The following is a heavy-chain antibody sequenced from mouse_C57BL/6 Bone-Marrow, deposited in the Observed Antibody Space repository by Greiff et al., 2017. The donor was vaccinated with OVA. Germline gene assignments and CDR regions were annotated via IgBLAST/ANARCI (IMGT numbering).Heavy chain of an antibody. V-gene: IGHV1-50*01. Sequence: QVQLQQPGAELVKPGASVKLSCKASGYTFTSYWMQWVKQRPGQGLEWIGEIDPSDSYTNYNQKFKGKATLTVDTSSSTAYVQLSSLTSEDSAVYYCARSYYYGSSPAWFAYWGQGTLVTVSA. CDR2: IDPSDSYT. CDR1: GYTFTSYW. J-gene: IGHJ3*01. CDR3: ARSYYYGSSPAWFAY. D-gene: IGHD1-1*01.